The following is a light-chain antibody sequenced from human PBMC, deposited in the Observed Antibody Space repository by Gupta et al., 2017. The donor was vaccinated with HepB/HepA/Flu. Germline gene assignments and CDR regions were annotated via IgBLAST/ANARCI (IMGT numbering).Light chain of an antibody. Sequence: EIVLTQSPATLSLSPGERATLSCRASQSVNNYLAWYQQKPGQAPRLLSDDTYNRATGVQPRGSGSGSGTDFTLTSSRLEPEDFESYYCQQRSNFAFGGGTKVEIK. CDR2: DTY. V-gene: IGKV3-11*01. CDR1: QSVNNY. J-gene: IGKJ4*01. CDR3: QQRSNFA.